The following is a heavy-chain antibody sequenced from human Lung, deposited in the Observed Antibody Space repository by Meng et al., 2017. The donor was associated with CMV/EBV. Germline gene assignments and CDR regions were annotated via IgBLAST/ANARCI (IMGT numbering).Heavy chain of an antibody. CDR3: APTYYYDSSGYYPFDY. D-gene: IGHD3-22*01. Sequence: ESXKISXAASGFTFSSYSMNWVRQAPGKGLEWVSSISSSSYISYADSVKGRFIISRDNAKNSLYLQMNSLRAEDTAVYHCAPTYYYDSSGYYPFDYWGQGXLVTVSS. J-gene: IGHJ4*02. V-gene: IGHV3-21*01. CDR2: ISSSSYI. CDR1: GFTFSSYS.